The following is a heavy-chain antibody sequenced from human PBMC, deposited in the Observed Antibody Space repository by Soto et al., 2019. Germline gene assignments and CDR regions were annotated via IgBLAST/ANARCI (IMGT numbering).Heavy chain of an antibody. CDR2: ISRSSDYI. V-gene: IGHV3-21*01. CDR3: ATQIMIAFGDIIATGG. Sequence: EVQLVESGGGLVKPGGSLRLSCAASGFTFSSYSMNWVRQAPGKGLEWVSSISRSSDYIYYGDSVKGRFTISRDNAKNSLYLQMNSLRAADTAVYFCATQIMIAFGDIIATGGWGQGTLVTVSS. J-gene: IGHJ4*02. D-gene: IGHD3-16*01. CDR1: GFTFSSYS.